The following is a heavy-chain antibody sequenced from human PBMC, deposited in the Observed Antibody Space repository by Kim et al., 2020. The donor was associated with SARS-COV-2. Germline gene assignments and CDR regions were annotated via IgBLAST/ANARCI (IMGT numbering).Heavy chain of an antibody. Sequence: SETLSLTCAVYGGSFGGYYWSWIRQPPGKGLEWIGEINHSGSTNYNPSLKSRVTISVDTSKNQFSLKLSSVTAADTAVYYCAVEGRDGYNDRADYWGQGTLVTVSS. CDR3: AVEGRDGYNDRADY. D-gene: IGHD5-12*01. V-gene: IGHV4-34*01. J-gene: IGHJ4*02. CDR1: GGSFGGYY. CDR2: INHSGST.